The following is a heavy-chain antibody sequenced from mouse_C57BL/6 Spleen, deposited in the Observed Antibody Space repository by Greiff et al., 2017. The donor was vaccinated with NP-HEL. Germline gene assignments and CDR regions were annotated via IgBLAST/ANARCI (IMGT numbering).Heavy chain of an antibody. V-gene: IGHV1-85*01. CDR3: ARYPHYYGSSYSAMDY. D-gene: IGHD1-1*01. CDR2: IYPRDGST. CDR1: GYTFTSYD. Sequence: QVQLKESGPELVKPGASVKLSCKASGYTFTSYDINWVKQRPGQGLEWIGWIYPRDGSTKYNEQFKGKATLTVDPSSSTAYMELHILTSEDSAVYFCARYPHYYGSSYSAMDYWGQGTSVTVSS. J-gene: IGHJ4*01.